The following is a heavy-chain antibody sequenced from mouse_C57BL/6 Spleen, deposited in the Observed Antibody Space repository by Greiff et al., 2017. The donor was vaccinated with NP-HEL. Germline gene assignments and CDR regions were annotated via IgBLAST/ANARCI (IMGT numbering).Heavy chain of an antibody. V-gene: IGHV1-26*01. D-gene: IGHD3-3*01. CDR3: ARAGDFSPWFAY. CDR1: GYTFTDYY. Sequence: VQLQQSGPELVKPGASVKISCKASGYTFTDYYMNWVKQSHGKSLEWIGDINPNNGGTSYNQKFKGKATLTVDKSSSTAYMELRSLTSEDSAVYYCARAGDFSPWFAYWGQGTLVTVSA. J-gene: IGHJ3*01. CDR2: INPNNGGT.